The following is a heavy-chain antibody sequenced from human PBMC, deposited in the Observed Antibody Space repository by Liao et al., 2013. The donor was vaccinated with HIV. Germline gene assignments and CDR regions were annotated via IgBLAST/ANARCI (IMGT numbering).Heavy chain of an antibody. J-gene: IGHJ4*02. CDR1: GGSISSGSYY. CDR2: IYTSGST. D-gene: IGHD3-3*01. CDR3: ARADRFWSGYSYSY. Sequence: QVQLQESGPGLVKPSQTLSLTCTVSGGSISSGSYYWSWIRQPAGKGLEWIGRIYTSGSTNYNPSLKSRVTISVDTSKNQFSLKLSSVTAADTAVYYCARADRFWSGYSYSYWGQGTLGHRRPQ. V-gene: IGHV4-61*02.